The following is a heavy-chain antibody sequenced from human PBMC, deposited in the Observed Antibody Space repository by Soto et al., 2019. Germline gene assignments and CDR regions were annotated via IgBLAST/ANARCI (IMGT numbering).Heavy chain of an antibody. J-gene: IGHJ4*02. Sequence: GASVKVSCKAIGGAFGRYSVCWVRQAPGQGLEWIGGVIPAFNTSNYALTFKGRVTINADESTTTVFMELRSLRSEDTALYYCARGDEMTAVTIFEYWGQGTLVTVSS. CDR3: ARGDEMTAVTIFEY. CDR2: VIPAFNTS. V-gene: IGHV1-69*13. CDR1: GGAFGRYS. D-gene: IGHD4-17*01.